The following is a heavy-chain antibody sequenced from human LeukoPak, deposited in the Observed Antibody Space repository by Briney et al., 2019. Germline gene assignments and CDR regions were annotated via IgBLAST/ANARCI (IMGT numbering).Heavy chain of an antibody. J-gene: IGHJ4*02. Sequence: SQTLSLTCTVSGGSISSGGYYWTWIRQPPGKGLEWIGYIYHSRSTYYNTSLKSRVTISVDRSKNQFSLKLTSVTAADTAVYYCARHLSLGISDYWGQGTLVTVSS. CDR1: GGSISSGGYY. V-gene: IGHV4-30-2*01. CDR3: ARHLSLGISDY. D-gene: IGHD6-13*01. CDR2: IYHSRST.